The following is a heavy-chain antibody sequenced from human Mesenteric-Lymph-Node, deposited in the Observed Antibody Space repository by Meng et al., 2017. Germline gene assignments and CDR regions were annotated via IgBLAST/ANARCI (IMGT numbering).Heavy chain of an antibody. CDR3: ARVGYYDILTAHYYFES. J-gene: IGHJ4*02. D-gene: IGHD3-9*01. CDR1: GFTFRSYS. CDR2: ISASGTYI. V-gene: IGHV3-21*06. Sequence: GGSLRLSCAASGFTFRSYSMNWVRQAPGKGLEWVSSISASGTYIYYAESLRGRFTISRDNAKNSLYLQMNSLRDDDTAVYYCARVGYYDILTAHYYFESWGQG.